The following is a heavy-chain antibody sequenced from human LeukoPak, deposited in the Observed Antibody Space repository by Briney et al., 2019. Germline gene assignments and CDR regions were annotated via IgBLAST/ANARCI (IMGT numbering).Heavy chain of an antibody. CDR1: GYTFTSFG. J-gene: IGHJ4*02. V-gene: IGHV1-18*01. Sequence: ASVKVSCKASGYTFTSFGISWVRQAPGQGLEWMGWISTYNGDTNYAQKIQGRVTMTIDTSTSTAYMELRSLRSDDTAVYYCARDRLYSYSTRWEFDYWGQGTLVTVSS. D-gene: IGHD6-13*01. CDR3: ARDRLYSYSTRWEFDY. CDR2: ISTYNGDT.